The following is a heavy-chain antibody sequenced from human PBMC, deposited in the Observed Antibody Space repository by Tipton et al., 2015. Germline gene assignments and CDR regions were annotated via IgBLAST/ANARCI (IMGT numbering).Heavy chain of an antibody. D-gene: IGHD3-22*01. Sequence: SLRLSCVASGFMFDEYGMHWVRQAPGKGLEWVSGISWNSVDVGYADSVKGRFTISRDNSKNMLYVQMNSLRADDTAVYYCAKLIGDYDSSGYYRNWGQGTLVTVSS. CDR3: AKLIGDYDSSGYYRN. V-gene: IGHV3-9*01. J-gene: IGHJ4*02. CDR1: GFMFDEYG. CDR2: ISWNSVDV.